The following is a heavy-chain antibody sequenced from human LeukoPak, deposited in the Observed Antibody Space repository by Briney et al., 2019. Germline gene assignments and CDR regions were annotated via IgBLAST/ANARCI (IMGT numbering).Heavy chain of an antibody. CDR1: GFTFSNYD. V-gene: IGHV3-30*18. CDR2: ISYDGSNK. Sequence: PGGSLRPSRAASGFTFSNYDIHWVRQAPGKGLEWVAIISYDGSNKYYADSVKGRFTISRDNSKNTLYLQMNSLRAEDTAVYYCTKGPDTSGYYSLDYWGQGALVTVSS. CDR3: TKGPDTSGYYSLDY. D-gene: IGHD3-22*01. J-gene: IGHJ4*02.